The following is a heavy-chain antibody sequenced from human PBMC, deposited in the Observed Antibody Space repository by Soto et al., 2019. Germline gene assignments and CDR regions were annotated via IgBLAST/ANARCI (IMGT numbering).Heavy chain of an antibody. CDR3: AKGRDFYGYYGMDV. Sequence: QVQVVESGGGVVQPGRSLRLSCAASGFTFSSKAMHWVRQAPGKGLEWVAIISYDGNNKHYADSVKGRFTISRDNSKNTLYLQTNSLRGEDTAVFYCAKGRDFYGYYGMDVWGQGTTVTVSS. J-gene: IGHJ6*02. CDR1: GFTFSSKA. D-gene: IGHD3-10*01. V-gene: IGHV3-30-3*01. CDR2: ISYDGNNK.